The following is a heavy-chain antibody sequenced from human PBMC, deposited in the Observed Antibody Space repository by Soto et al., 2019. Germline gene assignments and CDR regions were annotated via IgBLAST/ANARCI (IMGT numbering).Heavy chain of an antibody. CDR1: GCTFSSYA. D-gene: IGHD3-22*01. J-gene: IGHJ4*02. Sequence: ASVKVSCKASGCTFSSYAISWVRQAPGQGLEWMGGIIPIFGTANYAQKFQGRVTITADKSTSTAYMELSSLRSEDTAVYYCARRYYHDPTGPFDHWGQATLVTVSS. CDR2: IIPIFGTA. CDR3: ARRYYHDPTGPFDH. V-gene: IGHV1-69*06.